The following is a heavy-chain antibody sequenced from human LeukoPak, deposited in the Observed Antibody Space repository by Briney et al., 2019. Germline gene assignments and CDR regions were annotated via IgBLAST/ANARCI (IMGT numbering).Heavy chain of an antibody. CDR2: IKQDGSEK. CDR1: GFTFSSYW. CDR3: ARGGSGYDYVWGSYRTGYAFDI. J-gene: IGHJ3*02. Sequence: PGGSLRLSCAASGFTFSSYWMSWVRQAPGKGLEWVANIKQDGSEKYYVDSVKGRFTISRDNAKNSLYLQMNSLRAEDTAVYYCARGGSGYDYVWGSYRTGYAFDIWGQGTMVTVSS. D-gene: IGHD3-16*02. V-gene: IGHV3-7*01.